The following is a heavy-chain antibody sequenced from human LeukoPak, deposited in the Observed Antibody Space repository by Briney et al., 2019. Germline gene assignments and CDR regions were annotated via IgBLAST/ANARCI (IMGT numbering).Heavy chain of an antibody. CDR2: IRSKACGGPT. Sequence: GGSLRLSCTASGFTFGDYAMSWVRQAPGKGLEWVGFIRSKACGGPTEYAASVKGRFTISRDDSKSIAYLQMNSLKTEDTAVYYCTSFQGYGDYYYYGMDVWGQGTTVTVSS. CDR3: TSFQGYGDYYYYGMDV. V-gene: IGHV3-49*04. D-gene: IGHD4-17*01. CDR1: GFTFGDYA. J-gene: IGHJ6*02.